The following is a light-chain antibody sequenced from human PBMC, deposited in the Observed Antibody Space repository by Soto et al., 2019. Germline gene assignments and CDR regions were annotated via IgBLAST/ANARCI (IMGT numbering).Light chain of an antibody. J-gene: IGKJ2*02. CDR3: QQYGSSPPSCT. Sequence: EIVLTQSPGTLSLSPGERATLSCRASQSVSSSYLAWYQQKPGQAPRLLIYGASSRATGIPDRFSGSGSGTDFTLTISRLEPEDVAVYYCQQYGSSPPSCTFGQGTKLEIK. CDR2: GAS. V-gene: IGKV3-20*01. CDR1: QSVSSSY.